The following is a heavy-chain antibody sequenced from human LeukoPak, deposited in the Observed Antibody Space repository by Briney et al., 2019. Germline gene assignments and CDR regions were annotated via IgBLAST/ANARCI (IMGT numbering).Heavy chain of an antibody. CDR1: GYTFTSYG. V-gene: IGHV1-18*01. J-gene: IGHJ6*02. D-gene: IGHD4-11*01. CDR2: ISAYNGKT. CDR3: ARDSTAVTTWGYYYYGMDV. Sequence: ASVKISCKASGYTFTSYGISWVRQAPGQGLEWMGWISAYNGKTNYAQKLQGRVTMTTDTSTSTAYMELRSLRSDDTAVYYCARDSTAVTTWGYYYYGMDVWGQGTTVTVSS.